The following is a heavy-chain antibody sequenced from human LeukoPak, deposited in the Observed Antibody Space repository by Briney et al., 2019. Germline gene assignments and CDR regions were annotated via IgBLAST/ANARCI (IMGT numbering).Heavy chain of an antibody. CDR2: ISSSSSTI. J-gene: IGHJ4*02. D-gene: IGHD3-9*01. CDR1: GFTFSSYS. V-gene: IGHV3-48*04. CDR3: ARGSTNYDILTGHTSYYFDY. Sequence: GGSLRLSCAASGFTFSSYSMNWVRQAPGKGLEWVSYISSSSSTIYYADSVKGRFTISRDNAKNLLYLQMNSLRAEDTAVYYCARGSTNYDILTGHTSYYFDYWGQGTLVTVSS.